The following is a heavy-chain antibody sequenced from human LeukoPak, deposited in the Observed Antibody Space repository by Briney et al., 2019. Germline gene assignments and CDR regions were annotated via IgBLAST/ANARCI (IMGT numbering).Heavy chain of an antibody. CDR1: GFTFSSYW. J-gene: IGHJ6*03. Sequence: GGSLRLSCADSGFTFSSYWMSWVRQAPGKGLEWVANINQDGSEKYYVDSVKGRFTISRDNAKNSLYLQMNSLSPEDTAVYYCARRNKIQLWSYYYFYYMDVWGKGTTVTISS. D-gene: IGHD5-18*01. CDR3: ARRNKIQLWSYYYFYYMDV. CDR2: INQDGSEK. V-gene: IGHV3-7*01.